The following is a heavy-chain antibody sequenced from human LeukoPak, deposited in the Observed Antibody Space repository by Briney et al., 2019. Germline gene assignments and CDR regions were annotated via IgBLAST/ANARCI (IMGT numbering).Heavy chain of an antibody. CDR3: ARGFTIFGVVSEFDP. Sequence: ASVKVSCKASGYTFTGYYMHWVRQAPGQGLEWMGWINPNSGGTNYAQKFQGRVTMTRGTSISTAYMELSRLRSDDTAVYYCARGFTIFGVVSEFDPWGQGTLVTVSS. CDR2: INPNSGGT. D-gene: IGHD3-3*01. J-gene: IGHJ5*02. V-gene: IGHV1-2*02. CDR1: GYTFTGYY.